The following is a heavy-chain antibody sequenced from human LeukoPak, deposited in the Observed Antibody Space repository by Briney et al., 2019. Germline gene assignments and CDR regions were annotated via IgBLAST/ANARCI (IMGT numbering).Heavy chain of an antibody. Sequence: ASVKVSCKASGYTFTSYYMHWVRQAPGQGLEWMGIINPSGGSTSYAQKFQGRVTMTRDTSTSTVYMELSSLRSEDTAVYYCATGLKNYYGSGSYRTHGYWGQGTLVTVSS. J-gene: IGHJ4*02. V-gene: IGHV1-46*01. D-gene: IGHD3-10*01. CDR2: INPSGGST. CDR1: GYTFTSYY. CDR3: ATGLKNYYGSGSYRTHGY.